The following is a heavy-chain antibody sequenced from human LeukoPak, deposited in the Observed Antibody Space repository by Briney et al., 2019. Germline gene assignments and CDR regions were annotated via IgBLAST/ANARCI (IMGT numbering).Heavy chain of an antibody. Sequence: PSETLSLTCTVSRYDINSVYYWGWIRQPPGKGLEWIGSIYHSGSTYYNASLNSRVTISMDTSRNKFSLNLNSVTAADTAVYYCARGGGYYGSGSFLDYWGQGRLVTVSS. D-gene: IGHD3-10*01. V-gene: IGHV4-38-2*02. CDR1: RYDINSVYY. CDR2: IYHSGST. CDR3: ARGGGYYGSGSFLDY. J-gene: IGHJ4*02.